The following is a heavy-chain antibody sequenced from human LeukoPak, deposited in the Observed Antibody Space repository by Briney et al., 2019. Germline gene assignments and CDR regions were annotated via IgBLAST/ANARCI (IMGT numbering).Heavy chain of an antibody. CDR3: ARGGVGHCSGVNCYAGRRDPFDP. CDR2: INHSGSA. Sequence: SETLSLTCAVYGVSFSSYYRSWIRQLPGKGLEWIGEINHSGSANYNSSLKSRVTISVDTSRDQFSLQLHSVTAADTAIYYCARGGVGHCSGVNCYAGRRDPFDPWGQGTLVTVSS. D-gene: IGHD2-15*01. J-gene: IGHJ5*02. CDR1: GVSFSSYY. V-gene: IGHV4-34*01.